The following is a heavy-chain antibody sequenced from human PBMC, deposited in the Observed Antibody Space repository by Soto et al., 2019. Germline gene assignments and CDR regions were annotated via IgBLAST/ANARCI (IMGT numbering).Heavy chain of an antibody. CDR1: GGLFSSYP. Sequence: QEQLVQSGAEVKKPGSSVKVSCKASGGLFSSYPISWVRQVPGQALEWMGGIIPVFHTAYYTQRFQGRVTITADDSTKTADMELSSLRSEDTGIYYFERGGSGYTWVHEFWGQGTLVTVSS. V-gene: IGHV1-69*01. J-gene: IGHJ4*02. CDR3: ERGGSGYTWVHEF. D-gene: IGHD3-22*01. CDR2: IIPVFHTA.